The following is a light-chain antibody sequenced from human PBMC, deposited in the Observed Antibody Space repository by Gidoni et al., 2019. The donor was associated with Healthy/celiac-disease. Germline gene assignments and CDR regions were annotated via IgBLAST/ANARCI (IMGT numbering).Light chain of an antibody. CDR2: GAS. Sequence: EIVMTQSPATRSVSTGERATLSCRASQSVSSNVAWYQQKPGQGPRLLIYGASTRATGITARFSGSGSWTEFTLTISSLHSEDFAVYYCQQYNNWPPWTCGQGTKVEIK. V-gene: IGKV3-15*01. CDR3: QQYNNWPPWT. J-gene: IGKJ1*01. CDR1: QSVSSN.